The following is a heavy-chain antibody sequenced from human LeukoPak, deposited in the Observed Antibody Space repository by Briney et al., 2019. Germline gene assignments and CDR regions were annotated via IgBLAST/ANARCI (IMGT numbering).Heavy chain of an antibody. Sequence: ASVKVSCKASGGTFSSYAISWVRQAPGQGLEWMGGIIPIFDTANYAQKFQGRVTITADESTSTAYMELSSLRSEDTAVYYCARAESQLSLWFDPWGQGTLVTVSS. D-gene: IGHD6-13*01. CDR1: GGTFSSYA. CDR3: ARAESQLSLWFDP. CDR2: IIPIFDTA. V-gene: IGHV1-69*13. J-gene: IGHJ5*02.